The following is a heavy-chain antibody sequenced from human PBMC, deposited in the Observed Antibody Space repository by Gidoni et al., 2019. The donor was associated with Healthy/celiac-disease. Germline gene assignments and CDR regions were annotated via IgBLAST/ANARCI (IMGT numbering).Heavy chain of an antibody. Sequence: EVQLVESGGGLVKPGGSLRLSCAASGFTFSSYSMNWVRQAPGKGLEWVSSISSSSSYIYYADSVKGRFTISRDNAKNSLYLQMNSLRAEDTAVYYCARVSEQQLVFDYWGQGTLVTVSS. J-gene: IGHJ4*02. V-gene: IGHV3-21*01. CDR1: GFTFSSYS. CDR3: ARVSEQQLVFDY. CDR2: ISSSSSYI. D-gene: IGHD6-13*01.